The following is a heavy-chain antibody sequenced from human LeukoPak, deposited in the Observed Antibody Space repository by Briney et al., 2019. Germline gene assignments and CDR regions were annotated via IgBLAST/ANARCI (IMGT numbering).Heavy chain of an antibody. Sequence: SETLSLTCTVSGGSISNYYWSWIRQSPGKGLEWIGQIYYSGSSNNNPSLRGRVTMSVDTSKNQFYLNLNSVTAADTAVYYCAREHNFWSDYYRDTYYFDYWGQGTLVTVSS. CDR2: IYYSGSS. CDR1: GGSISNYY. D-gene: IGHD3-3*01. J-gene: IGHJ4*02. V-gene: IGHV4-59*01. CDR3: AREHNFWSDYYRDTYYFDY.